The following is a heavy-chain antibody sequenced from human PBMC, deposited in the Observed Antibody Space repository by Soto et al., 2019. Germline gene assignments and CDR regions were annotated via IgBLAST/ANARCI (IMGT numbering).Heavy chain of an antibody. CDR2: ISATGGGT. CDR1: GFKFSNYA. CDR3: AKDRRAGGNSAFYFDF. V-gene: IGHV3-23*01. J-gene: IGHJ4*02. Sequence: GGSLRLSCAASGFKFSNYAMSWVRQAPGKGLEWVSLISATGGGTYYADSVKGRFTISRDNSHNTLYLQVHSLTAEDTAVYYCAKDRRAGGNSAFYFDFWGQGAQVTV. D-gene: IGHD3-16*01.